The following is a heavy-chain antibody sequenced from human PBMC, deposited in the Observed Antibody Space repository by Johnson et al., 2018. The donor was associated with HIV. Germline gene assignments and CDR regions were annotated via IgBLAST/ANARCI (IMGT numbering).Heavy chain of an antibody. J-gene: IGHJ3*02. CDR3: AREGAAAGPTDAFDI. D-gene: IGHD6-13*01. Sequence: QEKLVESGGGVVQPGGSLRLSCAASGFTFSSYGMHWVRQAPGKGLEWVAFIRYDGSNKYYADSVKGRFTISRDNSKNTLYLQMNSLRAEDTAVYYCAREGAAAGPTDAFDIWGQGTMVTVSS. V-gene: IGHV3-30*02. CDR2: IRYDGSNK. CDR1: GFTFSSYG.